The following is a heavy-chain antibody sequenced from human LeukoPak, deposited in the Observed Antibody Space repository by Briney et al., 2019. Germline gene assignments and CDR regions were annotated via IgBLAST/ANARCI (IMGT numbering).Heavy chain of an antibody. CDR3: ARVTLGYCSSTSCSSYYFDY. V-gene: IGHV3-21*01. CDR2: ISSSSSYI. D-gene: IGHD2-2*03. Sequence: GGSLRLSCAASGFTFSSYSMNWVRQAPGKGLEWVSSISSSSSYIYYADSVKGRFTISRDNAKNSLYLQMNSLRAEDTAVYYCARVTLGYCSSTSCSSYYFDYWGQGTLVTVSS. J-gene: IGHJ4*02. CDR1: GFTFSSYS.